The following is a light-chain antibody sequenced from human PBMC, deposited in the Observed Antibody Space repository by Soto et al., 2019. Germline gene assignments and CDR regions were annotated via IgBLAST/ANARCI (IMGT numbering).Light chain of an antibody. Sequence: AIRMTQSPSSLSASTGDRVTITCRASQGISSYLAWYQQKPGKAPKLLIYAASTLQSGVPSRFSGSGSGTDFTLTISCLQAEEFATYYCQQYYSYRTFGQGTKVEIK. CDR3: QQYYSYRT. CDR2: AAS. CDR1: QGISSY. J-gene: IGKJ1*01. V-gene: IGKV1-8*01.